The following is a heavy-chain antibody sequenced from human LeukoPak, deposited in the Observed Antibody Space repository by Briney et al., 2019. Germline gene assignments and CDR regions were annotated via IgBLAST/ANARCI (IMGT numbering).Heavy chain of an antibody. CDR1: GFSFSNYA. J-gene: IGHJ4*02. Sequence: GGSLRLSCAGSGFSFSNYAMNWVRQAPGKGLEWVSSISGSSSDIYYADSMKGRLTISRDNAKNSVYLQINSLRAEDTAIYYCARWGYIDSSGYDYWGQGTLVTVSS. D-gene: IGHD3-22*01. CDR3: ARWGYIDSSGYDY. CDR2: ISGSSSDI. V-gene: IGHV3-21*01.